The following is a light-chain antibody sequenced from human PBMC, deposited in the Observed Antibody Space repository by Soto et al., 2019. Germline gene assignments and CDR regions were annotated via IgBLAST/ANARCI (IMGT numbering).Light chain of an antibody. CDR1: QSVSRT. Sequence: EVVLTQSPATLSLSPGERANLSCRTSQSVSRTLAWYKQKSGQAPRLLIYYASNRSTGIPTRFSGSGSGTDFTLSISGLDPEDFAGYYCQRHYSGPQTFGQGTKVEIQ. V-gene: IGKV3-11*01. CDR3: QRHYSGPQT. J-gene: IGKJ1*01. CDR2: YAS.